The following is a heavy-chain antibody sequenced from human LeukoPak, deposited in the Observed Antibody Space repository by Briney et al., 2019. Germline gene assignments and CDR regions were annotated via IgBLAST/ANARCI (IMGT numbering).Heavy chain of an antibody. J-gene: IGHJ4*02. CDR3: ARALRIAAAGMDKNYFDY. Sequence: GGSLRLSCAASGFTFSSYSMNWVRQAPGKGLEWVSSISSSSSYIYYADSVKGRFTISRDNAKNSLYLQMNSLRAEDTAVYYCARALRIAAAGMDKNYFDYWGQGTLVTVSS. CDR2: ISSSSSYI. CDR1: GFTFSSYS. V-gene: IGHV3-21*01. D-gene: IGHD6-13*01.